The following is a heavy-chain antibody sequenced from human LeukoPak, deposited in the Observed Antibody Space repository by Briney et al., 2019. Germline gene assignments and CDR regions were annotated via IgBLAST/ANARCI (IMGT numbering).Heavy chain of an antibody. J-gene: IGHJ3*02. CDR1: GYTFTGYY. V-gene: IGHV1-2*02. D-gene: IGHD4-11*01. Sequence: ASVTVSCKASGYTFTGYYVHWVRQAPGQGLEWMGWINPNSGGTNYAQKLQGRVTMTRDTSISTAYMELSRLRSDDTAVYYCARVTSLVTYAFDIWGQGTMVTVSS. CDR2: INPNSGGT. CDR3: ARVTSLVTYAFDI.